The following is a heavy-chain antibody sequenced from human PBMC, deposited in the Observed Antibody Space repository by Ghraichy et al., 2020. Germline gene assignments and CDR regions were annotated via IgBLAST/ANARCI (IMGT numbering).Heavy chain of an antibody. CDR2: IDWDDYK. CDR3: ARGDSGYDSSRWLATHFDS. CDR1: GFSLSTSGMS. D-gene: IGHD5-12*01. J-gene: IGHJ4*02. Sequence: SGPTLVKPTQTLTLTCTFSGFSLSTSGMSVSWIRQPPGKALEWLALIDWDDYKYYSTSLKTRLTISKDTSKNQVIFTMTNMDPVDTATYYCARGDSGYDSSRWLATHFDSWGQGTLVTVSS. V-gene: IGHV2-70*12.